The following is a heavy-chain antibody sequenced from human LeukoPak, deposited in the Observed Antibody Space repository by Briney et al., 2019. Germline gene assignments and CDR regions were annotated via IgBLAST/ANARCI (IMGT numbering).Heavy chain of an antibody. D-gene: IGHD5-18*01. CDR3: ARGKTWIQLWPGPGFDY. CDR2: INPSGGST. V-gene: IGHV1-46*01. Sequence: ASVKVSCKASGYTFTSYYMHWVRQAPGQGLEWMGIINPSGGSTSYAQKFQGRVTMTRDMSTSTVYMELSSLRSEDTAVYYCARGKTWIQLWPGPGFDYWGQGTLVTVSS. CDR1: GYTFTSYY. J-gene: IGHJ4*02.